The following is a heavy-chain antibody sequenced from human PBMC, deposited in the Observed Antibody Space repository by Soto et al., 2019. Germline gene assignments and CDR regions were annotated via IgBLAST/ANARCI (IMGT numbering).Heavy chain of an antibody. V-gene: IGHV4-59*08. CDR2: IYYSGST. J-gene: IGHJ5*02. CDR1: GGSISSYY. D-gene: IGHD3-3*01. CDR3: ARHGALEWFSNWFDP. Sequence: PSETLSLTCTVSGGSISSYYWSWIRQPPGKGLEWIGYIYYSGSTNYNPSLKSRVTISVDTSKNQFSLKLSSVTAADTAVYYCARHGALEWFSNWFDPWGQGTLVTVSS.